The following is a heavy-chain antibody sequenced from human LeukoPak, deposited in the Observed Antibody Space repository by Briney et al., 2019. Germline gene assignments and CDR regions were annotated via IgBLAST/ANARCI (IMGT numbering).Heavy chain of an antibody. CDR3: AISVVQDAFDI. D-gene: IGHD1-1*01. J-gene: IGHJ3*02. CDR2: TSSSGSTI. V-gene: IGHV3-11*04. CDR1: GFTFSDYY. Sequence: KPGGSLRLSCAASGFTFSDYYMSWIRQAPGKGLEWVSYTSSSGSTIYYADSVKGRFTISRDNAKNSLYLQMNSLRAEDTAVYYSAISVVQDAFDIWGQGTMVTVSS.